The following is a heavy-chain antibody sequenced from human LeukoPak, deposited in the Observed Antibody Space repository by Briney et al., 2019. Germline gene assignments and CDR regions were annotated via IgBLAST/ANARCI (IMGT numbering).Heavy chain of an antibody. Sequence: PGGSLRLSCAASGFTFSSSGMIWVRQAPGKGLEWVSAISGSGDRTYHADSVKGRFTISRDNSKNTLYLHTNSLRAEDTAVYYCAKGYYGSGSYGWFDPWGQGTLVTVSS. CDR1: GFTFSSSG. V-gene: IGHV3-23*01. CDR2: ISGSGDRT. D-gene: IGHD3-10*01. J-gene: IGHJ5*02. CDR3: AKGYYGSGSYGWFDP.